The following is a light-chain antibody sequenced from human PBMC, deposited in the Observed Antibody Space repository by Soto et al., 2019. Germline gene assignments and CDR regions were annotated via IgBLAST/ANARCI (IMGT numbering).Light chain of an antibody. CDR1: SSNIGSNT. CDR2: SNN. V-gene: IGLV1-44*01. Sequence: QSVLTQPPSASGTPGQRVTISCSGSSSNIGSNTVNWHQQLPGTAPNLLIYSNNQRPTGVPDRFSGSKSGTSASLAISGLQSEDEAEYYCAAWDDSLNGRVFGGGTKVTVL. J-gene: IGLJ3*02. CDR3: AAWDDSLNGRV.